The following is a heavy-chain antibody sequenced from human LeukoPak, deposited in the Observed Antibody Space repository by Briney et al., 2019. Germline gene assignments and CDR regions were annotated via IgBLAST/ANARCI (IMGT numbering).Heavy chain of an antibody. D-gene: IGHD2-15*01. Sequence: SETLSLTCTVSGGSISSGSYYWSWIRQPAGKGLEWIGRIYTSGSTNYNPSLKSRVTISVDTSKNQFSLKLSSVTAADTAVYYCARVGHCSGGSCPIWQDDAFDIWGQGTMVTVS. J-gene: IGHJ3*02. CDR3: ARVGHCSGGSCPIWQDDAFDI. CDR1: GGSISSGSYY. V-gene: IGHV4-61*02. CDR2: IYTSGST.